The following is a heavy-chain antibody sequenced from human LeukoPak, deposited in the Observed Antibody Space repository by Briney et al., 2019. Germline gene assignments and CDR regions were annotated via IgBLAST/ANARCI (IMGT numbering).Heavy chain of an antibody. CDR1: GFTFSTYG. D-gene: IGHD2-2*02. CDR2: IRSDGINK. CDR3: VRDSYTNTWHFQDEDY. V-gene: IGHV3-30*02. Sequence: GGSLRLSCAASGFTFSTYGMHWVRQAPGKGLEWVAFIRSDGINKYYADSVKGRFTISRDNSKNSLFLQMNSLRAEDTAVYYCVRDSYTNTWHFQDEDYWGQGTLVTVSS. J-gene: IGHJ4*02.